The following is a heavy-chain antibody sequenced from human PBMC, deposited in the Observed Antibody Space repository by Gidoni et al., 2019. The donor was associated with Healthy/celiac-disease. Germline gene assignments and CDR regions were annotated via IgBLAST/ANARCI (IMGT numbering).Heavy chain of an antibody. CDR1: GGSISSSSYY. Sequence: QLQLQESGPGLVQPSETLSLTCTVSGGSISSSSYYWGWIRQPPGKGLEWIGSIYYSGSTYYNPSLKSRVTISVDTSKNQFSLKLSSVTAADTAVYYCARDSSIAARPASFFDYWGQGTLVTVSS. J-gene: IGHJ4*02. CDR3: ARDSSIAARPASFFDY. D-gene: IGHD6-6*01. CDR2: IYYSGST. V-gene: IGHV4-39*07.